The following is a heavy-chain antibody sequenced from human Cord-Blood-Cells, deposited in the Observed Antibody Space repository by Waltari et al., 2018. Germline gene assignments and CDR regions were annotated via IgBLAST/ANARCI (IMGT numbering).Heavy chain of an antibody. Sequence: QVQLQPWGAGLLKPSETLSLTCAVHGVSFRGYYWSWTRQPPGKGLEWIGEINHSGSTNYNPSLKSRVTISVDTSKNQFSLKLSSVTAADTAVYYCARGRGAARHFDYWGQGTLVTVSS. CDR1: GVSFRGYY. D-gene: IGHD6-6*01. CDR3: ARGRGAARHFDY. J-gene: IGHJ4*02. V-gene: IGHV4-34*01. CDR2: INHSGST.